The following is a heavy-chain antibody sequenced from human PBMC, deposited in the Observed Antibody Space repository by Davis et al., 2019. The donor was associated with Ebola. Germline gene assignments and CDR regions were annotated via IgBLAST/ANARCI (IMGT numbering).Heavy chain of an antibody. CDR3: ARAIRYFGWLLNDAFDI. V-gene: IGHV3-21*04. CDR1: GFTFSSYS. D-gene: IGHD3-9*01. J-gene: IGHJ3*02. Sequence: GESLKISCAASGFTFSSYSMNWVRQAPGKGLEWVSGISWNSGSIGYADSVKGRFTISSDNAKNSLYLQMNSLRAEDTAVYYCARAIRYFGWLLNDAFDIWGQGTMVTVSS. CDR2: ISWNSGSI.